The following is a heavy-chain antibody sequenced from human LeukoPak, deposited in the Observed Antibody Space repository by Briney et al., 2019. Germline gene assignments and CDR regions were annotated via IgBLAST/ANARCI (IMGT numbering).Heavy chain of an antibody. J-gene: IGHJ4*02. D-gene: IGHD6-19*01. CDR3: ARKGDIAVAGLVLDH. V-gene: IGHV1-46*01. CDR1: GYTFTSYY. Sequence: ASVKVSCKASGYTFTSYYLHWVRQAPGQGLEWMGIINPSAGSSSYAQKFQGRVTMTRDTSTSAVYMELSSLRSEDTAVYYCARKGDIAVAGLVLDHWGQGTLVTVSS. CDR2: INPSAGSS.